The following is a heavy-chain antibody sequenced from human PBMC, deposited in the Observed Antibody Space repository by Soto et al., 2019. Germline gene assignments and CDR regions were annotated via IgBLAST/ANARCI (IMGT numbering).Heavy chain of an antibody. D-gene: IGHD3-10*01. CDR1: GDTFKNCV. CDR3: AAELGFGKLSVV. Sequence: SVKVSCKASGDTFKNCVISWVRQAPGQGLEWMGGIIPLFGTTDLAQRFQGRLTITTDESTTTAYMELSRLRSEDTATYYCAAELGFGKLSVVWGQGTTVTVSS. J-gene: IGHJ6*02. CDR2: IIPLFGTT. V-gene: IGHV1-69*05.